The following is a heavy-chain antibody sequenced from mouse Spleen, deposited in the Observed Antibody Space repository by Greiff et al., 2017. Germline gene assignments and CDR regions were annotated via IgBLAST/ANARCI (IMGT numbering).Heavy chain of an antibody. D-gene: IGHD1-1*01. CDR3: ARTRTTVVATEAMDY. V-gene: IGHV5-17*01. CDR1: GFTFSDYG. CDR2: ISSGSSTI. Sequence: EVKLMESGGGLVKPGGSLKLSCAASGFTFSDYGMHWVRQAPEKGLEWVAYISSGSSTIYYADTVKGRFTISRDNAKNTLFLQMTSLRSEDTAMYYCARTRTTVVATEAMDYWGQGTSVTVSS. J-gene: IGHJ4*01.